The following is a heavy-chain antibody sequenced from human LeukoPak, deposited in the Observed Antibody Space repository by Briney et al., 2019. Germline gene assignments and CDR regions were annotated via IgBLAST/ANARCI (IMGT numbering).Heavy chain of an antibody. D-gene: IGHD3-10*01. CDR3: AKDRDQRGWFDP. V-gene: IGHV3-23*01. J-gene: IGHJ5*02. CDR1: GFTFSSYE. CDR2: ISGSGGST. Sequence: GGSLRLSCVASGFTFSSYEMNWVRQAPGKGLEWVSAISGSGGSTYYADSVKGRFTISRDNSKNTLYLQMNSLRAEDTAVYYCAKDRDQRGWFDPWGQGTLVTVSS.